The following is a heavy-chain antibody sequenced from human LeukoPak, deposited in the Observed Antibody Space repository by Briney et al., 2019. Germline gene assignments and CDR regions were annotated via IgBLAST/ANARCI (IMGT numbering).Heavy chain of an antibody. V-gene: IGHV1-18*01. J-gene: IGHJ4*02. D-gene: IGHD3-22*01. CDR1: GYTFTSYG. CDR3: ARDGPYESSGFYFVD. CDR2: INPYNGNT. Sequence: ASVKVSCKASGYTFTSYGINWVRQAPGQGLEWMGWINPYNGNTNYAQKFQGRVSMTTDTSTRTAYMEVRSLRSDDTAVYYCARDGPYESSGFYFVDWGQGTLVTVSS.